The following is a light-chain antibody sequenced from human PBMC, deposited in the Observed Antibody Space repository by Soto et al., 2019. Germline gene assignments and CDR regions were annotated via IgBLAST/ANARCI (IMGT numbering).Light chain of an antibody. Sequence: EIVLTQSPATLSLSPGERATLSCRASQSVSSYLAWYQQKPGQAPRPLIYDASNRATGIPARFSGSGSGTDFTLTISRLEPEDFAVYYCQQRSNWPPWTFGQGTKVEIK. V-gene: IGKV3-11*01. J-gene: IGKJ1*01. CDR3: QQRSNWPPWT. CDR2: DAS. CDR1: QSVSSY.